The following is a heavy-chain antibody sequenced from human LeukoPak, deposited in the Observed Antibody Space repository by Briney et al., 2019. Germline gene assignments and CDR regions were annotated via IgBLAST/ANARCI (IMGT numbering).Heavy chain of an antibody. D-gene: IGHD5/OR15-5a*01. V-gene: IGHV3-13*01. CDR1: GFTFRDYD. CDR3: IRGGIRVSGIDAFDI. J-gene: IGHJ3*02. CDR2: IGIGDDT. Sequence: EGSLRLSCAASGFTFRDYDMHWVRQVPGRGLEWVSAIGIGDDTHYPDSVKGRSTISRENAKNSLYLQMNTLRDGDTAVYYCIRGGIRVSGIDAFDIWGQGTMVTVSS.